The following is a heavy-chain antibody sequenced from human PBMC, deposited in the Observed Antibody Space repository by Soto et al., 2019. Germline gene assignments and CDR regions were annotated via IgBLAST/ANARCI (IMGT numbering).Heavy chain of an antibody. J-gene: IGHJ5*02. Sequence: SETLSLTCTVSGGSISSGGYHWSWIRRHPGKGLEWIGYIYYSGSTYYNPSLKSRVTISVDTSKNQFSLKLSSATAADTAVYYCARGKNWFDPWGQGTLVTVSS. CDR1: GGSISSGGYH. CDR3: ARGKNWFDP. CDR2: IYYSGST. V-gene: IGHV4-31*03.